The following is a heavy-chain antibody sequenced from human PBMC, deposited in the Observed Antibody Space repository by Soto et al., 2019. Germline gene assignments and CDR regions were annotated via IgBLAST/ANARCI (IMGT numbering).Heavy chain of an antibody. D-gene: IGHD2-2*01. V-gene: IGHV3-23*01. Sequence: GGSLRLSFAASGFTFSSYAMSLFRHALGKGLEWVSAISGSGGSTYYADSVKRRFTLSRDNSKNTLYLQMNSLRAEDTAVYYCAKDLTYQPRSAFDIWGQGTMVTVSS. CDR1: GFTFSSYA. CDR2: ISGSGGST. CDR3: AKDLTYQPRSAFDI. J-gene: IGHJ3*02.